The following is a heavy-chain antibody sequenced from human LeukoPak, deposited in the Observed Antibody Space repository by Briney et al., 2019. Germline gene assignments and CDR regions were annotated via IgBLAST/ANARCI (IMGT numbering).Heavy chain of an antibody. Sequence: SVKVSCKASGGSFSTSGFSWVRQAPGQGLEWMGGVIPIYGTPSYAQKFQGRVTITTDESTSTAYMELSSLRSEDTAVYYCAGDHWGIVENGYDYFYYDMDVWGQGTTVTVSS. J-gene: IGHJ6*02. CDR2: VIPIYGTP. CDR3: AGDHWGIVENGYDYFYYDMDV. V-gene: IGHV1-69*05. CDR1: GGSFSTSG. D-gene: IGHD7-27*01.